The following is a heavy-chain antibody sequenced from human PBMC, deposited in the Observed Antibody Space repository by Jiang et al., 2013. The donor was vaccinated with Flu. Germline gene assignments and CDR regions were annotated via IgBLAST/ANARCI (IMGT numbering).Heavy chain of an antibody. CDR1: GFTFATSG. CDR2: ITGSGVAT. Sequence: VQLLESGGGLVQPGGSLRLSCAASGFTFATSGMSWVRQAPGKGLEWVAAITGSGVATNYADSVKGRFTISRDNSKNTVFLQMNSLRDEDTATYYCAREGGGGGGAFDYWGQGTLVTVSS. CDR3: AREGGGGGGAFDY. J-gene: IGHJ4*02. D-gene: IGHD2-15*01. V-gene: IGHV3-23*01.